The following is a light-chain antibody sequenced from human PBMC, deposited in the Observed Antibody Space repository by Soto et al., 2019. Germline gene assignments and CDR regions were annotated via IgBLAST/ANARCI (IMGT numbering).Light chain of an antibody. CDR2: AAS. CDR3: QKYNSETLI. CDR1: QGIRNY. V-gene: IGKV1-27*01. Sequence: DIQMTQSPSSLSASVGDRVTITCRASQGIRNYLARYQQKPGKVPKLLICAASTLQSGVPSRFSDSVSGTDFTLTISSLQPEDFATASCQKYNSETLIFGAGTNVEIK. J-gene: IGKJ4*01.